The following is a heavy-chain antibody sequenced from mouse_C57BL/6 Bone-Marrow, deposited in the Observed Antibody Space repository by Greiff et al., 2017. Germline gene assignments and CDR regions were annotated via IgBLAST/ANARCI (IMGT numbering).Heavy chain of an antibody. Sequence: DVKLVESGGGLVKPGGSLKLSCAASGFTFSDYGMRWVRQAPEQGLEWVAYISSGSSTIYYADTVKGRFTISIDNATSTLFLQMTSLRSEDTAMYYCARPGSGYWYIDGWGIGTTVTVSS. J-gene: IGHJ1*03. D-gene: IGHD4-1*01. CDR3: ARPGSGYWYIDG. CDR2: ISSGSSTI. V-gene: IGHV5-17*01. CDR1: GFTFSDYG.